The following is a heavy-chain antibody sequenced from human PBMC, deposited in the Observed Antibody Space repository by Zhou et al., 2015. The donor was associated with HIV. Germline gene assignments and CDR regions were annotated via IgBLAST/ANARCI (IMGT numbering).Heavy chain of an antibody. J-gene: IGHJ6*02. D-gene: IGHD6-6*01. CDR1: GGTFSNYA. V-gene: IGHV1-69*06. CDR3: ARSDSSSSTYYYYGMDV. CDR2: IIPMFGTV. Sequence: QVLLVQSGAEVKKPGSSVKVSCEASGGTFSNYAVSWVRQAPGQGLEWMGAIIPMFGTVRYAQKFQGRVTLTADRSTNTAYMEMRSLRSEDTAVYYCARSDSSSSTYYYYGMDVWGQGTTVTV.